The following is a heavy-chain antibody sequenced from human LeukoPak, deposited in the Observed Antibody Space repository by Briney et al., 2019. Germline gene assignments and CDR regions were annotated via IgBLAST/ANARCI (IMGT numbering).Heavy chain of an antibody. J-gene: IGHJ6*02. CDR1: GGSISSGSYY. CDR2: IYTSGST. CDR3: ARAVTYYDFWSGYYGYYGMDV. Sequence: KPSETLSLTCTVSGGSISSGSYYWSWIRPPAGKGLEWIGRIYTSGSTNYNPSLKSRVTIAVDTSKNQSSLKLSSVTAADTAVYYCARAVTYYDFWSGYYGYYGMDVWGQGTTVTVSS. V-gene: IGHV4-61*02. D-gene: IGHD3-3*01.